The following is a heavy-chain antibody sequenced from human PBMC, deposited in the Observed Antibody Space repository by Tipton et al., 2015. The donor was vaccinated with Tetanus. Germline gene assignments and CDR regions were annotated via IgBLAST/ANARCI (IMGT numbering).Heavy chain of an antibody. Sequence: TLSLTCTVSGGSISSYYWSWIRQPPGKGLEWIGYIYYSGSTNYNPSLKSRVTISVDTSKNQFSLKLSSVTAADTAVYYCARSEQQLVRGYYYYYYMDVWGKGTMVTVSS. J-gene: IGHJ6*03. D-gene: IGHD6-13*01. CDR2: IYYSGST. V-gene: IGHV4-59*01. CDR3: ARSEQQLVRGYYYYYYMDV. CDR1: GGSISSYY.